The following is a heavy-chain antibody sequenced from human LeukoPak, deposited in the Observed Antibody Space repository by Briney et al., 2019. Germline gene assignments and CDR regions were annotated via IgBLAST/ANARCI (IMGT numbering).Heavy chain of an antibody. CDR3: ARVLSHGGNVD. CDR2: RIPIFGTA. V-gene: IGHV1-69*05. CDR1: GGTFCSFA. J-gene: IGHJ4*02. D-gene: IGHD4-23*01. Sequence: SVKVSCEASGGTFCSFAISCVRHAPGQGLEWMGGRIPIFGTAHYAQKFQGRVTITTYESTSTAYMELSSLRSEDTAVYDCARVLSHGGNVDWGQGTLVTVSS.